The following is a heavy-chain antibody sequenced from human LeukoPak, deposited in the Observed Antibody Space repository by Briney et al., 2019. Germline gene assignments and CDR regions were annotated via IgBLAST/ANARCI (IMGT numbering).Heavy chain of an antibody. Sequence: GRSLRLSCAASGFTFSSYAMHWVRQAPGKGLEWVAVISYDGSNKYYADSVKGRFTIPRDNSKNTLYLQMNSLRAEDTAVYYCARVPAETIYYYYGMDVWGQGTTVTVSS. V-gene: IGHV3-30-3*01. D-gene: IGHD5-24*01. CDR2: ISYDGSNK. CDR3: ARVPAETIYYYYGMDV. J-gene: IGHJ6*02. CDR1: GFTFSSYA.